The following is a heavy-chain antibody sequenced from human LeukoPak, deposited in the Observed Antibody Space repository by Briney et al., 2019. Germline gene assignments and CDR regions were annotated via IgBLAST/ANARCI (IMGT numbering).Heavy chain of an antibody. CDR3: AKGDTAMVWLPNIDY. J-gene: IGHJ4*02. V-gene: IGHV3-7*03. CDR2: IKQDGSEK. CDR1: GFTFSSYW. Sequence: GGALRLSCAASGFTFSSYWVRWVRQAPGKGLEGVANIKQDGSEKYYVDSVKGRFTISRDNAKNSLYLQMNSLRAEDTAVYYCAKGDTAMVWLPNIDYWGQGTLVTVSS. D-gene: IGHD5-18*01.